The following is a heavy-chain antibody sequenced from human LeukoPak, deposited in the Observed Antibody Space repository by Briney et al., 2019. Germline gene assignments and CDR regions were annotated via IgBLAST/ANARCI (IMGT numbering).Heavy chain of an antibody. D-gene: IGHD1-7*01. Sequence: SETLSLTCTFCGGSIRCYYWNWIRQPPAKELAGIGYVSYSGSTNYNPSLESRVTISVDTSKNQFSLKLSSVTAADTAVYYCARRRLGNYDLDCWGQGTLVTVSS. CDR1: GGSIRCYY. J-gene: IGHJ4*02. CDR3: ARRRLGNYDLDC. CDR2: VSYSGST. V-gene: IGHV4-59*08.